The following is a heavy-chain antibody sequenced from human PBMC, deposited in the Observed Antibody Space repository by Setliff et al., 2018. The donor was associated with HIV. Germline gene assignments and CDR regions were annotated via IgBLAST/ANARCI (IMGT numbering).Heavy chain of an antibody. CDR2: ISGYNGNT. V-gene: IGHV1-18*04. CDR1: GYTFTGYF. D-gene: IGHD2-8*01. Sequence: ASVKVSCKASGYTFTGYFIHWVRQAPGQGLEWMGWISGYNGNTNYAEKLQGRVTMTTDTSTSTAYMELRSLRSDDTAVYYCARDLKVYAMWGDAFDTWGQGTMVTVSS. CDR3: ARDLKVYAMWGDAFDT. J-gene: IGHJ3*02.